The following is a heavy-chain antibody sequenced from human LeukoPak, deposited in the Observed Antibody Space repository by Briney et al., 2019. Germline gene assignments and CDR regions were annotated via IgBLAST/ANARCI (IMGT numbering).Heavy chain of an antibody. D-gene: IGHD2-2*01. CDR1: GFTFSSYA. CDR3: AKHPHIVVVPAPFFY. V-gene: IGHV3-23*01. CDR2: ISGSGGST. Sequence: AGGSLRLSCAASGFTFSSYAMSWVRQAPGKGLVWVSAISGSGGSTYYADSVKGRFTISRDNSKNTLYLQMNSLRAEDTAVYYCAKHPHIVVVPAPFFYWGQGTLVTVSS. J-gene: IGHJ4*02.